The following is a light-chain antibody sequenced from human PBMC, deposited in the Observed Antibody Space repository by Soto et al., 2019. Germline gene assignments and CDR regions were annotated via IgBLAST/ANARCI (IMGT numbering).Light chain of an antibody. CDR3: QQRSNWIT. CDR2: DTS. V-gene: IGKV3-11*01. J-gene: IGKJ5*01. CDR1: QSVSRY. Sequence: EIVLTQSPATLAFSPWERATLSCRASQSVSRYLAWYQQKPGQPPRLLIYDTSYSATGIPVRFSGSGSATDSTLTISSLEPEDFTVYYCQQRSNWITFGQGTRLEI.